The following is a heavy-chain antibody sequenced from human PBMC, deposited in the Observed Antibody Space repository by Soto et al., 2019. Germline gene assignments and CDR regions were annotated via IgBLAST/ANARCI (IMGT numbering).Heavy chain of an antibody. CDR3: ARDSLESAGFDY. J-gene: IGHJ4*02. V-gene: IGHV4-31*03. CDR1: GGSISSGVYY. CDR2: IYYSGIT. Sequence: SETLSLTCTVSGGSISSGVYYWSWIRQHPGKGLEWIGYIYYSGITYYNPSLKSRVTISVDTPKNQFSLKLSSVTAADTAVYYCARDSLESAGFDYWGQGTLVTVSS. D-gene: IGHD3-10*01.